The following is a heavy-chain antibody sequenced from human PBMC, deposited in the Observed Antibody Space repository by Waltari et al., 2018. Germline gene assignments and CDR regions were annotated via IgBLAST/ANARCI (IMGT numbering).Heavy chain of an antibody. V-gene: IGHV3-48*04. J-gene: IGHJ4*02. CDR3: ARGPTTGGDY. CDR1: GFTFSSYS. Sequence: EVQLVESGGGLVQPGGSLRLSCAASGFTFSSYSMNWVRQAPGKGLEWVSYIRSSSSTIYYAESVKGRFTIARDNAKNSLYLQMNSLRAEDTAVYYCARGPTTGGDYWGQGTLVTVSS. CDR2: IRSSSSTI. D-gene: IGHD5-12*01.